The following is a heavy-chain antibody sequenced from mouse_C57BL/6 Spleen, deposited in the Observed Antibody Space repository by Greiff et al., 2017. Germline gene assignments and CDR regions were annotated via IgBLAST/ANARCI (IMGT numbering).Heavy chain of an antibody. D-gene: IGHD1-1*01. CDR1: GYTFTSYG. CDR2: IYPRSGNP. V-gene: IGHV1-81*01. CDR3: ASGGSSYAMDY. J-gene: IGHJ4*01. Sequence: VQLQQSGAELARPGASVKLSCKASGYTFTSYGISWVKQRTGQGLEWIGEIYPRSGNPYYNEKFKGKATLTADKSSSTAYMELRSLTSEDSAVYFCASGGSSYAMDYWGQGTSVTVSS.